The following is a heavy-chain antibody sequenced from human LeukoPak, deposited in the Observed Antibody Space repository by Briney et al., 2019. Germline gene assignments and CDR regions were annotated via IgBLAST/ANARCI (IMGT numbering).Heavy chain of an antibody. Sequence: PSETLSLTCAVYGGSFSGYYWSRIRQPPGKGLEWIGEINHSGSTNYNPSLKSRVTISVDTSKNQFSLKLSSVTAADTAVYYCARGVGMGIYYGSGSYSSPRGRLDYWGQGTLVTVSS. CDR3: ARGVGMGIYYGSGSYSSPRGRLDY. CDR1: GGSFSGYY. J-gene: IGHJ4*02. V-gene: IGHV4-34*01. D-gene: IGHD3-10*01. CDR2: INHSGST.